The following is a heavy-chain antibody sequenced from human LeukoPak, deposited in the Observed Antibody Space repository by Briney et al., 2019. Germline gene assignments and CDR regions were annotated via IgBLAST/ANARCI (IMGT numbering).Heavy chain of an antibody. Sequence: ASVKVSCKASGYTFTSYGISWVRQAPGQGLEWMGWISAYNGNTNYAQKLQGRVTMTTDTSTSTAYMELWSLRSDDTAVYYCARVVVPFSYGSGSQYAFDIWGQGTMVTVSS. CDR2: ISAYNGNT. CDR1: GYTFTSYG. CDR3: ARVVVPFSYGSGSQYAFDI. J-gene: IGHJ3*02. V-gene: IGHV1-18*01. D-gene: IGHD3-10*01.